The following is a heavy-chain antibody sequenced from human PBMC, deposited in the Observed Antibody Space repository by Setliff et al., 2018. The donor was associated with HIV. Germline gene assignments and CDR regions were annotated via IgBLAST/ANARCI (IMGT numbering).Heavy chain of an antibody. CDR3: ARDFTDTVVGVVPFFDF. V-gene: IGHV3-21*01. J-gene: IGHJ4*02. CDR1: GFSFGGYS. Sequence: GGSLRLSCAASGFSFGGYSMNWVRQAPGQGLEWVSSISTTGSDRFYTDSVKGRFTISRDNAKKSLNLQMNSLRAEDTAVYYCARDFTDTVVGVVPFFDFWGLGTLVTVSS. CDR2: ISTTGSDR. D-gene: IGHD3-3*01.